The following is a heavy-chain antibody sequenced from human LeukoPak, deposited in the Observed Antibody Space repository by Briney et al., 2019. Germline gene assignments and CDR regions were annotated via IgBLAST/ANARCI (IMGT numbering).Heavy chain of an antibody. J-gene: IGHJ6*02. CDR1: GYTFTGYY. CDR3: ARGIGYGHYYYGMDV. D-gene: IGHD4-17*01. CDR2: INPNSGGT. Sequence: ASVKVSCKASGYTFTGYYMHWVRQAPGQGLEWMGWINPNSGGTNYAQKFQGRVTMTRDTSISTAYMELSRLRSDDTAEYCCARGIGYGHYYYGMDVWGQGTTVTVSS. V-gene: IGHV1-2*02.